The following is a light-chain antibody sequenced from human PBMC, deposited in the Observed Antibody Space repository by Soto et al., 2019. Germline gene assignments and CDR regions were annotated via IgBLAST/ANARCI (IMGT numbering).Light chain of an antibody. CDR2: DVT. CDR1: SSDVGTHGY. CDR3: MCYAGGNNWV. Sequence: QSVLTQPPSASGSPGQSGTISCTGTSSDVGTHGYVSWYQQHAGKAPKLVIYDVTKRPSGVPDRFSGSKSGNTASLTVSGLQAEDEADYYCMCYAGGNNWVFGGGTKVTVL. J-gene: IGLJ3*02. V-gene: IGLV2-8*01.